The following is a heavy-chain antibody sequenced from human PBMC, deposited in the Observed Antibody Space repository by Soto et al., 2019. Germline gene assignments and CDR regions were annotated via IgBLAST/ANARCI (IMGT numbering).Heavy chain of an antibody. V-gene: IGHV1-2*02. D-gene: IGHD1-26*01. Sequence: SVKVSLKGSGDTCTGCYIHRVRQTRGQGAEWMGEISTQNGGTKYAKKYQGRVNMTRETSITTVYMELSNLRPDDTAVYYCGRGRSGELVIFYWGQGTLVTVAS. CDR3: GRGRSGELVIFY. CDR1: GDTCTGCY. CDR2: ISTQNGGT. J-gene: IGHJ4*02.